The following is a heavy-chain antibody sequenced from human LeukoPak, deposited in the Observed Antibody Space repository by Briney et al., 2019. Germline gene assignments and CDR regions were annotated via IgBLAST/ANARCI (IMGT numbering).Heavy chain of an antibody. D-gene: IGHD3-22*01. J-gene: IGHJ3*02. Sequence: PSETLSLTCTVSGGSISSSSYYWGWIRQPPGKGLEWIGSTYYSGSTYYNPSLKSRVTISVDTSKNQFSLKLSSVTAADTAVNYCARLRPYYYDSSGYYGAFDIWGQGTMVTVSS. V-gene: IGHV4-39*01. CDR2: TYYSGST. CDR1: GGSISSSSYY. CDR3: ARLRPYYYDSSGYYGAFDI.